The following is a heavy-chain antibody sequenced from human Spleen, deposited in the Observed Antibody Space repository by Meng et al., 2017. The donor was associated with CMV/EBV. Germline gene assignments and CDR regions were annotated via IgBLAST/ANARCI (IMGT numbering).Heavy chain of an antibody. V-gene: IGHV4-4*07. Sequence: QERGPALVKPSEPLPIPCLVSGGSIGTFCRSCIRWPAGNGLQWIGRIYTRGSTYYKRSQKCRVTMSVDTSKNKFSLKMSSVPDADRAVYYCTRDHNRVADRGYFDSWGQGTLVTVSS. D-gene: IGHD3-3*01. J-gene: IGHJ4*02. CDR3: TRDHNRVADRGYFDS. CDR2: IYTRGST. CDR1: GGSIGTFC.